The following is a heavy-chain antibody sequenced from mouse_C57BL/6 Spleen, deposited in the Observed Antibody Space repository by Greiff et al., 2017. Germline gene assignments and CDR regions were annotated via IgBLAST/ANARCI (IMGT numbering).Heavy chain of an antibody. CDR2: IYPGGGYT. D-gene: IGHD4-1*01. V-gene: IGHV1-63*01. J-gene: IGHJ1*03. CDR1: GYTFTNYW. Sequence: QVQLQQSGAELVRPGTSVKMSCKASGYTFTNYWIGWAKQRPGHGLEWIGDIYPGGGYTNYNEKFKGKATLTAAKSSSTAYMQFSSLTSEDSAIYYCAREGTAPGRYFDVWGTGTTVTVSS. CDR3: AREGTAPGRYFDV.